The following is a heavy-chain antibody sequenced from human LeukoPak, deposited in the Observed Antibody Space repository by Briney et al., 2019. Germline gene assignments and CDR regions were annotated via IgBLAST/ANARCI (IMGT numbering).Heavy chain of an antibody. J-gene: IGHJ4*02. CDR3: ARSAVEMGTIFSY. Sequence: PGRSLRLSCAASGFTFSTYGMHWVRRAPGKGLEWVAVIWYDGSNKFYADSVKGRFTISRDNSKNTLYLEMNSLRAGDTAVYFCARSAVEMGTIFSYWGQGTLVTVSS. V-gene: IGHV3-33*01. CDR1: GFTFSTYG. D-gene: IGHD5-24*01. CDR2: IWYDGSNK.